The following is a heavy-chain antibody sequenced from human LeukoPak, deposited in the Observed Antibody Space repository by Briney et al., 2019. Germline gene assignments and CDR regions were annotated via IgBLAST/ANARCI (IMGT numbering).Heavy chain of an antibody. Sequence: PGGSLRLSCAASGFTFSSYSMNWVRQAPGKGLEWVANIKQDGSEKYYVDSVKGRFTISRDNAKNSLYLQMNSLRAEDTAVYYCANIVVVPAAMGPWGQGTLVTVSS. D-gene: IGHD2-2*01. CDR3: ANIVVVPAAMGP. J-gene: IGHJ5*02. CDR2: IKQDGSEK. V-gene: IGHV3-7*01. CDR1: GFTFSSYS.